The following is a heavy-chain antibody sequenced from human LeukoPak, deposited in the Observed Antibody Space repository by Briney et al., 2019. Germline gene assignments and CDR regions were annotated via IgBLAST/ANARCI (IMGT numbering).Heavy chain of an antibody. Sequence: GGSLRLSCAASGFTFSSYAMHWVRQAPGKGLEWVAVISYDGSNKYYADSVKGRFTISRDNSKNTLYLQMNSMRVEDTAVYYCARELIAAAGKFDPWGQGTLVTVSS. V-gene: IGHV3-30*04. J-gene: IGHJ5*02. D-gene: IGHD6-13*01. CDR2: ISYDGSNK. CDR3: ARELIAAAGKFDP. CDR1: GFTFSSYA.